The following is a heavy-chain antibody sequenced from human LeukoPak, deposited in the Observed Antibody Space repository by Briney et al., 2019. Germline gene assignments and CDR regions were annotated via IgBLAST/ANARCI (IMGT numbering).Heavy chain of an antibody. D-gene: IGHD3-22*01. Sequence: GGSLRLSCAASGFTFSSYAMSWVRQAPGKGLEWVSAISGSGGSTYYADSVKGRFTISRDNAKNSLYLQMNSLRDEDTAVYFCARDDSTAHHAFDVWGHGTMVTVSS. CDR1: GFTFSSYA. V-gene: IGHV3-23*01. J-gene: IGHJ3*01. CDR2: ISGSGGST. CDR3: ARDDSTAHHAFDV.